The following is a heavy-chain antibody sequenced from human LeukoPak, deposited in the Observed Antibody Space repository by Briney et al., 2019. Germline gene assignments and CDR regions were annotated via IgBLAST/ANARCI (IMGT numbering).Heavy chain of an antibody. CDR3: AREVATIGDDWFDP. Sequence: SETLSLTCTVSGYSISSGYYWGWIRQPPGKGLEGIGSIYHSGSTYYNPSLKSRVTISVDTSKNQFPLKLSSVTAADTAVYYCAREVATIGDDWFDPWGQGTLVTVSS. CDR1: GYSISSGYY. V-gene: IGHV4-38-2*02. J-gene: IGHJ5*02. D-gene: IGHD5-12*01. CDR2: IYHSGST.